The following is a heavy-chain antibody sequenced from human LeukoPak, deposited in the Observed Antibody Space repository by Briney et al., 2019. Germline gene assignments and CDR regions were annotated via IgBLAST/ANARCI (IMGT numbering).Heavy chain of an antibody. CDR1: GFTFSSYE. D-gene: IGHD2-21*02. Sequence: GGSLRLSCAASGFTFSSYEMSWVRQAPGKGLEWVSYISSSGSTIYYADSVKGRFTISRDNAKKSLYLQMTSLTAEDTAVYYCARDRGAYCGGDCYLGFDYWGRGTLVTVSS. V-gene: IGHV3-48*03. CDR2: ISSSGSTI. J-gene: IGHJ4*01. CDR3: ARDRGAYCGGDCYLGFDY.